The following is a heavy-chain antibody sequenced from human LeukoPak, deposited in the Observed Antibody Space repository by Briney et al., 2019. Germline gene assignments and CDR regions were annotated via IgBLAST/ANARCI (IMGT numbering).Heavy chain of an antibody. CDR2: IYYSGST. CDR3: ARSPRTRHYYYYYMDV. V-gene: IGHV4-59*12. Sequence: SETLSLTCTVSGVSISSYYWSWIRQPPGKGLEWIGYIYYSGSTNYNPSLKSRVTISVDTSKNQFSLKLSSVTAADTAVYYCARSPRTRHYYYYYMDVWGKGTTVTVSS. CDR1: GVSISSYY. J-gene: IGHJ6*03. D-gene: IGHD6-6*01.